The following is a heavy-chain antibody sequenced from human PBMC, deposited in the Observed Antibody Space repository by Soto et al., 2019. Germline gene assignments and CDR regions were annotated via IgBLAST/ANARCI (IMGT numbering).Heavy chain of an antibody. CDR1: GFTFSSYA. Sequence: VQLLESGGGLVQPGGSLRLSCAASGFTFSSYAMSWVRQAPGKGLEWVSAISGSGGSTYYADSVKGRFTISRDNSKNTLYLQMNSLRAEDTAVYYCAKDRFDYGDYGAGGDYWGQGTLVTVSS. J-gene: IGHJ4*02. V-gene: IGHV3-23*01. D-gene: IGHD4-17*01. CDR2: ISGSGGST. CDR3: AKDRFDYGDYGAGGDY.